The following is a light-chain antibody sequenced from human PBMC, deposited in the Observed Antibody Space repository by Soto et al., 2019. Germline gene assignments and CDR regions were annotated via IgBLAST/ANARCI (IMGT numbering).Light chain of an antibody. J-gene: IGKJ2*01. V-gene: IGKV3-11*01. Sequence: EIVLTQSPATLSLSPGERATLSCRASQSVSRYLAWFQHKPGQAPRLLIYDASNRATDIPPRFSGRGSGTDFTLTISRLEPEDFAVYYCQQRSNWPRTFGQGTKLEIK. CDR1: QSVSRY. CDR3: QQRSNWPRT. CDR2: DAS.